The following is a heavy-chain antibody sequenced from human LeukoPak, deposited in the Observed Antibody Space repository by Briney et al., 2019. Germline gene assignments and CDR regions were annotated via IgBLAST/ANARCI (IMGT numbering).Heavy chain of an antibody. J-gene: IGHJ4*02. CDR3: ARAAGSGSYPWTDY. CDR1: GYTFTSYG. V-gene: IGHV1-18*01. CDR2: ISAYNGNT. D-gene: IGHD3-10*01. Sequence: ASVKVSCKASGYTFTSYGISWVRQAPGQGLEWIGWISAYNGNTNYAQKLQGRVTMTTDTSTSTAYMELRSLRSDDTAVYYCARAAGSGSYPWTDYWGQGTLVTVSS.